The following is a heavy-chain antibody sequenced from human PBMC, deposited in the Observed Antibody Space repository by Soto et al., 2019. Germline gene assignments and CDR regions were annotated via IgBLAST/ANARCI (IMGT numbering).Heavy chain of an antibody. D-gene: IGHD1-1*01. CDR2: IYPGDSDT. Sequence: PGESLKISCKGSGYSFTSQWIGWVRQMPGKRLEWMGIIYPGDSDTRYSPSFQGQVTISADKSITTAYLQWSSLKASDTAMYYCVRRSWNDAYFQYWGQGTLVTVSS. V-gene: IGHV5-51*01. CDR1: GYSFTSQW. J-gene: IGHJ1*01. CDR3: VRRSWNDAYFQY.